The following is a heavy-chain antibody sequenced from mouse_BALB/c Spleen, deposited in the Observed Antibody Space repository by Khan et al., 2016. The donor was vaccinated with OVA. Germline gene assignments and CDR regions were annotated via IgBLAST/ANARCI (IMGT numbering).Heavy chain of an antibody. CDR3: ARAGYSPWFAY. J-gene: IGHJ3*01. CDR1: GFNIKDYY. D-gene: IGHD2-3*01. V-gene: IGHV14-1*02. CDR2: IDPENGNT. Sequence: MQLEESGAELVRPGALVKLSCKASGFNIKDYYIHWVKQRPEQGLEWIGWIDPENGNTIYDPKFQGKANITADTSSNTAYLHFSRLTSEDTAVYYCARAGYSPWFAYWGQGTLVTVSA.